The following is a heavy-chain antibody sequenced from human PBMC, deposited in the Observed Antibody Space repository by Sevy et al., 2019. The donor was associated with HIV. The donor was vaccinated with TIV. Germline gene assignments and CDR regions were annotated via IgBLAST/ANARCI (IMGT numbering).Heavy chain of an antibody. J-gene: IGHJ3*02. V-gene: IGHV3-21*01. CDR1: GITFSYYS. CDR3: ARDLLVGSTYVFDI. Sequence: GGSLRLSCVGSGITFSYYSMNWVRQAPGKGLEWVSSISSSSADIYYTDSVKGRFTVSRDNSRKSLFLQMNGLSAEDTALYYCARDLLVGSTYVFDIWGRGTMVTVSS. CDR2: ISSSSADI. D-gene: IGHD1-26*01.